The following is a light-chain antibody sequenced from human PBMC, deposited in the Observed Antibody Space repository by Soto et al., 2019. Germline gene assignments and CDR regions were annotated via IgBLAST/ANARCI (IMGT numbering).Light chain of an antibody. CDR1: SSDVGGYNY. CDR2: DVS. CDR3: CSYGGSFYV. V-gene: IGLV2-11*01. J-gene: IGLJ1*01. Sequence: QSVLTQPRSVSGSPGQSVTISCTGTSSDVGGYNYVSWYQQHPGKAPKLIIFDVSKRPSGVPDRFSGSKSGSTASLTISGLQAEDEADYYCCSYGGSFYVVGTGTKVTV.